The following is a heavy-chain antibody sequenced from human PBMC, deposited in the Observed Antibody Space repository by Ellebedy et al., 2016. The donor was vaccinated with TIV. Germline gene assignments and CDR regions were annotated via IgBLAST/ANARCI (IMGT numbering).Heavy chain of an antibody. CDR2: TKEDGSGK. Sequence: PGGSLRLSCAASGFPFSSFWMSWVRQAPGKGLEWVANTKEDGSGKYYVDSVRGRFTISRDKAKNSLYLQRNSLRAQDTAVYYCARDRGYETFDYWGQGILVTVSS. J-gene: IGHJ4*02. CDR3: ARDRGYETFDY. D-gene: IGHD5-12*01. CDR1: GFPFSSFW. V-gene: IGHV3-7*01.